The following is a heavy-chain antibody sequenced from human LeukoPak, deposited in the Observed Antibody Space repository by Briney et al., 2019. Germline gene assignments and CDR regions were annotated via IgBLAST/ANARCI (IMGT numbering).Heavy chain of an antibody. CDR2: ISSGGSTI. D-gene: IGHD6-19*01. V-gene: IGHV3-11*04. CDR3: ARVGRGWELDY. Sequence: GGSLRLSCAASGFTFSDYYMSWIRQAPGKGLECVSYISSGGSTIYYADSVKGRFTISRDNAKNSLYLQMNSRRAEDTAVYYCARVGRGWELDYWGQGTLVTVSS. J-gene: IGHJ4*02. CDR1: GFTFSDYY.